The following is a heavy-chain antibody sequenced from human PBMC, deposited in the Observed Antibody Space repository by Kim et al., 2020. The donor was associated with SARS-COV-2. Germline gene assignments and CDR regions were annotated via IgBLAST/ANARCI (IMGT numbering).Heavy chain of an antibody. CDR3: ARDRAPSYYYYMDV. V-gene: IGHV3-21*01. Sequence: GGSLRLSCAASGFTFSSYSMNWVRQAPGKGLEWVSSISSSSSYIYYADSVKGRFTISRDNAKNSLYLQMNSLRAEDTAVYYCARDRAPSYYYYMDVWGKWTTVTVSS. J-gene: IGHJ6*03. CDR2: ISSSSSYI. CDR1: GFTFSSYS.